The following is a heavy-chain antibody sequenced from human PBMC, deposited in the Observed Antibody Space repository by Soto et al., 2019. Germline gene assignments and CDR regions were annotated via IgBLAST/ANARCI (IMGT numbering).Heavy chain of an antibody. Sequence: QVQLVESGGGVVQPGRSLRLSCAASGFTFSSYGMHWVRQAPGKGLEWVAVISYDGSNKYYADSVKGRFTISRDNSKNTLYLQMSSLRAEDTAVYYCAVGATRGGARSWYYYYGMDVWGQGTTVTVSS. CDR3: AVGATRGGARSWYYYYGMDV. CDR2: ISYDGSNK. V-gene: IGHV3-30*03. CDR1: GFTFSSYG. J-gene: IGHJ6*02. D-gene: IGHD1-26*01.